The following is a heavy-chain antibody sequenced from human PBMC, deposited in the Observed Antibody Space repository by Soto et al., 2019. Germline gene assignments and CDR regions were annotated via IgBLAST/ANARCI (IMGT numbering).Heavy chain of an antibody. V-gene: IGHV1-3*01. CDR3: ARSLGYCSGGSCYSPGPFDY. CDR1: GYTFTSYA. CDR2: VNAGNGNT. J-gene: IGHJ4*02. Sequence: ASVKVSFKASGYTFTSYAMHWVRQAPGQRLEWMGWVNAGNGNTKYSQKFQGRVTITRDTSASTAYMELSSLRSEDTAVYYCARSLGYCSGGSCYSPGPFDYWGQGTLVTVSS. D-gene: IGHD2-15*01.